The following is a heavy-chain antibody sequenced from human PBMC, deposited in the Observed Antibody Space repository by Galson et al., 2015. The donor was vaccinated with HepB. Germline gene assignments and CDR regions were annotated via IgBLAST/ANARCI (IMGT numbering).Heavy chain of an antibody. V-gene: IGHV1-18*01. D-gene: IGHD2-15*01. CDR1: GYTFSSYC. Sequence: SVKVSCKASGYTFSSYCMTWVRQAPGQGLEWLGWINPYTRKTKFAQKVRDRVTFRMDISTNTAFMELRSLRSDDTAVYYCARGARVAVVNANENNWFAPWGQGTLVTVSS. CDR2: INPYTRKT. J-gene: IGHJ5*02. CDR3: ARGARVAVVNANENNWFAP.